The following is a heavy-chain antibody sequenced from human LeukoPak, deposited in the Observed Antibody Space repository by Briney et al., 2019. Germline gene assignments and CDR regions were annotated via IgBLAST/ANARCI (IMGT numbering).Heavy chain of an antibody. CDR3: ARGIAVTGAGVDFDY. CDR2: INPNSGGT. D-gene: IGHD6-19*01. V-gene: IGHV1-2*02. Sequence: ASVKVSRKASVYTFTGYYMYWVRQAPGQGLGWMGWINPNSGGTNYTQKFQGRVTMTRDTSISTAYMELSRLRSDDTAVYFCARGIAVTGAGVDFDYWGQGTLVTVSS. CDR1: VYTFTGYY. J-gene: IGHJ4*02.